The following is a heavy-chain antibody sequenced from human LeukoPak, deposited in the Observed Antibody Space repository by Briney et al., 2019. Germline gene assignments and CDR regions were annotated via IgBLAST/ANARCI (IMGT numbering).Heavy chain of an antibody. CDR3: ARDTRYGDGYKY. D-gene: IGHD5-24*01. J-gene: IGHJ4*02. Sequence: TGGSLRLSCAASGFTFRSYWMHRVRQAPGKGLVWVSRINGDGSSTSYEDSVKGRFTISRDNAKNTLYLQMKSLRAEDTAVYYCARDTRYGDGYKYWGQGTLVTVSS. CDR1: GFTFRSYW. V-gene: IGHV3-74*01. CDR2: INGDGSST.